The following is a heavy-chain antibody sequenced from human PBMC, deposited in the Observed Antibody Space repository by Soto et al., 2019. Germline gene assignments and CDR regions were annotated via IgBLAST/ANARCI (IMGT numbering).Heavy chain of an antibody. CDR3: ARATTDYYYYYYMDV. CDR2: INAGNGNT. J-gene: IGHJ6*03. D-gene: IGHD4-17*01. CDR1: GYTFTSYA. Sequence: QVQLVQSGAEVKKPGASVKVSCKASGYTFTSYAMHWVRQAPGQRLEWMGWINAGNGNTKYSQKFQGRVTITRDTSASTAYMELSSLRSEDTAVYYCARATTDYYYYYYMDVWGKGTTVTVSS. V-gene: IGHV1-3*01.